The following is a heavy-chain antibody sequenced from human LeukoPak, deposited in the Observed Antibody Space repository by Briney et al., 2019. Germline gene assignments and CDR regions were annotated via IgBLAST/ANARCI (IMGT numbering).Heavy chain of an antibody. D-gene: IGHD4-17*01. CDR2: ISSSSSYI. V-gene: IGHV3-21*01. Sequence: PGGSLRLSCAASGFTFSSYSMNWVRQAPGKGLEWVSSISSSSSYIYYADSVKGRFTISRDNAKNSLYLQMNSLRAEDTAVYYCARDTTNDYVPKFFKNWGQGTLVTVSS. CDR1: GFTFSSYS. J-gene: IGHJ4*02. CDR3: ARDTTNDYVPKFFKN.